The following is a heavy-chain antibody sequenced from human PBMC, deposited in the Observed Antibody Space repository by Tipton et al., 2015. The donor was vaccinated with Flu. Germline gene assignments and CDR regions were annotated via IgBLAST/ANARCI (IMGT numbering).Heavy chain of an antibody. CDR3: AKVIPEIVAGLDY. Sequence: SLRLSCAASGSTFSAYAMGWVRQAPGKGLAWVSAIGGGGATTYFADSVKGRFTISRDNTRNTLYLHMNSLRAEDTAIYYCAKVIPEIVAGLDYWGQGTLVTVSS. V-gene: IGHV3-23*01. J-gene: IGHJ4*02. CDR2: IGGGGATT. CDR1: GSTFSAYA. D-gene: IGHD6-19*01.